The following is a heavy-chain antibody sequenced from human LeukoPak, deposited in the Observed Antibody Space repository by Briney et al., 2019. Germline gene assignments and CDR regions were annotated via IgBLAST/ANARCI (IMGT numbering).Heavy chain of an antibody. Sequence: PSETLSLTCTVSGGSISSYYWSWIRQPPGKGLEWIGYIYYSGSTNYNPSLKSRVTISVDTSRNQFSLKLSSVTAADTAVYYCARGHGSSGWYVDYFDYWGQGTLVTVSS. V-gene: IGHV4-59*01. CDR1: GGSISSYY. J-gene: IGHJ4*02. CDR2: IYYSGST. D-gene: IGHD6-19*01. CDR3: ARGHGSSGWYVDYFDY.